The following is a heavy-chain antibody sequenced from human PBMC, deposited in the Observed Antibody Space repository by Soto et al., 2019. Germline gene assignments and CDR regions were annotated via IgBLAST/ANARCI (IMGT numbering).Heavy chain of an antibody. V-gene: IGHV3-23*01. CDR1: GFTFSSYA. J-gene: IGHJ5*02. CDR3: AKDRDSSSWYNWFDP. CDR2: ISGSGGST. D-gene: IGHD6-13*01. Sequence: GGSLRLSCAASGFTFSSYAMSWVRQAPGKGLEWVSAISGSGGSTYYADSVKGRFTISRDNSKNTLYLQMNSLRAEATDVYYCAKDRDSSSWYNWFDPWGQGTLVTVSS.